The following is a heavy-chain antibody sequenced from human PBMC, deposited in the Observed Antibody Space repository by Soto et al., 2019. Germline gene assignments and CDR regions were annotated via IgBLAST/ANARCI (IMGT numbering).Heavy chain of an antibody. D-gene: IGHD4-17*01. CDR2: INPSGGST. CDR3: ASCGYGDYVVDY. J-gene: IGHJ4*02. CDR1: GYSFTIYY. Sequence: QVQLVQSGAEVKKPGASVKVSCKASGYSFTIYYMHWVRQAPGQGLEWMGIINPSGGSTSYAQKFQGRVTMTRDTSTSTVYMELSNLRSEDTAVYYCASCGYGDYVVDYWGQGTLVTVSS. V-gene: IGHV1-46*03.